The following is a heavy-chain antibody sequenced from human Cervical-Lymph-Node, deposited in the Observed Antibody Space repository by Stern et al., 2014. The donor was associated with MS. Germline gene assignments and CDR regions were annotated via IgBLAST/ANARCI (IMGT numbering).Heavy chain of an antibody. J-gene: IGHJ6*02. Sequence: VQLVESGAEVKKPGSSVKVSCKASGGTFSSYAISWVRQAPGQGLEWMGGIIPIFGTANYAPKFQGKVTITADEATSTAYMELSSLRSEDTAVYYCARGELKEGLVRGMDVWGQGTTVTVSS. CDR1: GGTFSSYA. CDR2: IIPIFGTA. V-gene: IGHV1-69*01. CDR3: ARGELKEGLVRGMDV. D-gene: IGHD1-26*01.